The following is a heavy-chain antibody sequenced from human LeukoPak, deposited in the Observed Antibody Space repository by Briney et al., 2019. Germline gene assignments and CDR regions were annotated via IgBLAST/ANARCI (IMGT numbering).Heavy chain of an antibody. CDR3: PASMEVSTYFDY. CDR1: GFTFSSYA. D-gene: IGHD5/OR15-5a*01. Sequence: PGGSLRLSCAASGFTFSSYAMSWVRQAPGKGLEWVSAISGSGGSTYYADSVKGRFTISRDNSKNTLYLQMNSLKTEDTAVYYCPASMEVSTYFDYWGQGTLVTVSS. CDR2: ISGSGGST. J-gene: IGHJ4*02. V-gene: IGHV3-23*01.